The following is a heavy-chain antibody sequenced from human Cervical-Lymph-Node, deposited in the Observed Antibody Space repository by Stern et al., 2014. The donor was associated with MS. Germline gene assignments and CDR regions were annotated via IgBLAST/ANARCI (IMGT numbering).Heavy chain of an antibody. CDR2: INADNGDI. D-gene: IGHD3-10*01. J-gene: IGHJ5*02. Sequence: QLVQSGAEAMKPGASVKVSCKASGYGFTDFYLFWVRQAPGKGLECMSWINADNGDIKYVEKLQSRVSVTRDTSVSTTYLELRRLTSDDTAVYYCARRGVLGDMDLWGQGTPVTVSS. CDR3: ARRGVLGDMDL. CDR1: GYGFTDFY. V-gene: IGHV1-2*02.